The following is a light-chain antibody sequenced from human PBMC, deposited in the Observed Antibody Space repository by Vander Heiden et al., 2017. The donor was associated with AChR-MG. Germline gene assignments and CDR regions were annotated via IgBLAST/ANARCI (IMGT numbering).Light chain of an antibody. CDR2: AAS. CDR3: QRESSARRT. CDR1: QGIRNY. J-gene: IGKJ1*01. V-gene: IGKV1-27*01. Sequence: DIKLTNSPSSLSASVGDKVTITCRGSQGIRNYLAWYQQKPGKVPKLLIYAASTLQSGVPSRFSGSGSGTDFTLTISSLQPEDVATYYCQRESSARRTFGPGTKVEIK.